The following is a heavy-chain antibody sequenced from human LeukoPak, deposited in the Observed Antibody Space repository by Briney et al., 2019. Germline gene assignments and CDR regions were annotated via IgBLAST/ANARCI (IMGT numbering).Heavy chain of an antibody. J-gene: IGHJ4*02. CDR3: ARGPPPDFDY. CDR2: IHPSGST. V-gene: IGHV4-4*07. CDR1: GDSISSYY. Sequence: SETLSLTCTVSGDSISSYYWSWIRQPAGKGLEWIGRIHPSGSTNYNPSLKSRLTLSVDTSKNQFSLKLSSVAAADTAVYYCARGPPPDFDYWGRGTLVTVSS.